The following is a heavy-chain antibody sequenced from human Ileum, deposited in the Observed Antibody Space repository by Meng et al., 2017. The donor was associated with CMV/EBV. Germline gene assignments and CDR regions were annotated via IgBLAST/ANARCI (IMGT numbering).Heavy chain of an antibody. D-gene: IGHD3-10*01. J-gene: IGHJ4*02. V-gene: IGHV4-30-4*08. CDR2: IYYNGNA. CDR1: GDSIDSGDYS. CDR3: ARGGIFRGLDY. Sequence: RRQRPAPGLVKPSPTLSLTCSVPGDSIDSGDYSWNWVRQPPGKGLEWIGYIYYNGNAYYNPSLKSQVTISVDTSKNQFSLRLKSVTAADSAVYFCARGGIFRGLDYWGQGTLVTVSS.